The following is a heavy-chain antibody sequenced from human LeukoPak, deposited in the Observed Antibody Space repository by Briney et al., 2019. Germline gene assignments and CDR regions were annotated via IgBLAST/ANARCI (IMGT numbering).Heavy chain of an antibody. CDR3: ARDQEQWLVLGY. CDR1: GGTFSSYA. D-gene: IGHD6-19*01. Sequence: SVKLSCKASGGTFSSYAISWVRQAPGQGLEWMGGIIPIFGTANYAQKFQGRVTITADESTSTAYMELSSLRSEDTAVYYCARDQEQWLVLGYWGQGTLVTVPS. CDR2: IIPIFGTA. J-gene: IGHJ4*02. V-gene: IGHV1-69*01.